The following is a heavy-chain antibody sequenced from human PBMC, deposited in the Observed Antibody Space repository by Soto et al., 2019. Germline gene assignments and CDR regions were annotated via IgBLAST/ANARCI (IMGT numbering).Heavy chain of an antibody. CDR3: ARFFSLYCSGSSCYSPLLSKGMDV. Sequence: SETLSLTCTVSGGSISSYYWSWIRQPPGKGLEWIGYIYYSGSTNYTPSLKRRFTISVDTSKNLFSLKLSFVTAADTAVYYCARFFSLYCSGSSCYSPLLSKGMDVWGQGTTVTVSS. J-gene: IGHJ6*02. V-gene: IGHV4-59*01. CDR1: GGSISSYY. D-gene: IGHD2-15*01. CDR2: IYYSGST.